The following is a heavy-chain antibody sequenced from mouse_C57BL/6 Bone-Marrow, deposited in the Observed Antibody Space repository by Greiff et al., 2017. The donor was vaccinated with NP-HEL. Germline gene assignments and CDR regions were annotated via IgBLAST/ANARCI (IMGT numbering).Heavy chain of an antibody. V-gene: IGHV2-2*01. D-gene: IGHD1-1*01. CDR3: ARRATVVAKGFAY. J-gene: IGHJ3*01. CDR2: IWSGGST. Sequence: QVQLKESGPGLVQPSQSLSITCTVSGFSLTSYGVHWVRQSPGKGLEWLGVIWSGGSTDYNAAFISRLSISKDNSKSQVFFKMNSLQADDTAIYYCARRATVVAKGFAYWGQGTLVTVSA. CDR1: GFSLTSYG.